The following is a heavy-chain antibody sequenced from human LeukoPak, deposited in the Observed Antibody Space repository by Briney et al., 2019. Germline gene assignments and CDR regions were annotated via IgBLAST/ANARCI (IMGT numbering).Heavy chain of an antibody. D-gene: IGHD6-13*01. V-gene: IGHV3-11*01. J-gene: IGHJ4*02. Sequence: GGSLRLSCAASGFTFSDYYMSWIRQAPGKGLEWVSYISSSGSTIYYADSVKGRFTISRDNAKNSLYLQMNSLRAEDTAVYYCAKTRPLDSSSWSHGDYWGQGTLVTVSS. CDR1: GFTFSDYY. CDR2: ISSSGSTI. CDR3: AKTRPLDSSSWSHGDY.